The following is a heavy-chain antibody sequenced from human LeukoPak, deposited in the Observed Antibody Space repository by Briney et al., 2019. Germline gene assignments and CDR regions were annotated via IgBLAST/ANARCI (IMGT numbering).Heavy chain of an antibody. CDR3: ARVQEQAYCYDSSGYPDY. D-gene: IGHD3-22*01. CDR2: INHSGST. J-gene: IGHJ4*02. Sequence: SESLSLTCAVYVGSFIGYYWSWIRQPPGKVLEWIGEINHSGSTNYNPSLKSRVTISVDTSKNQFSLKLISVTAADTAVYYCARVQEQAYCYDSSGYPDYWGQGTLVTVSS. CDR1: VGSFIGYY. V-gene: IGHV4-34*01.